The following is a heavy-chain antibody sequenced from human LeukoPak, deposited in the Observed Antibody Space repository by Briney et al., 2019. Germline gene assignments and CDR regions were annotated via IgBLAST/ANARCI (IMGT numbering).Heavy chain of an antibody. Sequence: GASVKVSCKASGYTFTSYYMHWVRQAPGQGLEWMGIINPSGGSTDYAQKFQGRVAMTRDTSTSTVYMEMSSLRSEDTAVYYCARAHIVATPNYYYMDVWGKGTTVTVSS. CDR2: INPSGGST. CDR3: ARAHIVATPNYYYMDV. J-gene: IGHJ6*03. D-gene: IGHD5-12*01. CDR1: GYTFTSYY. V-gene: IGHV1-46*01.